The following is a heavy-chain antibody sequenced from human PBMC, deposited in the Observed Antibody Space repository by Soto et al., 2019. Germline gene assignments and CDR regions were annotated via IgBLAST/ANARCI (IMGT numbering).Heavy chain of an antibody. CDR2: ISYDGTNK. D-gene: IGHD5-18*01. Sequence: QVQLVESGGGVVQPGRSLRLSCAASGFTFSTYAMHWVRQAPGKGLEWVAVISYDGTNKYYADSVRGRFTISRDNSKNALGLQMNSLRADDTAVNYCPKDGGGYNYGYVMLDKYYYGMDVWGQGTTVTVSS. V-gene: IGHV3-30-3*01. J-gene: IGHJ6*02. CDR1: GFTFSTYA. CDR3: PKDGGGYNYGYVMLDKYYYGMDV.